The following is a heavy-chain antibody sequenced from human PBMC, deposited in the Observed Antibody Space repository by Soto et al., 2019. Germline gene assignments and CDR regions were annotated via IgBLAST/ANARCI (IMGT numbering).Heavy chain of an antibody. CDR1: GFTFSNYA. V-gene: IGHV3-23*01. CDR3: AKGVQYFDY. J-gene: IGHJ4*02. D-gene: IGHD1-1*01. Sequence: GGSLRLSCAASGFTFSNYAMSWVRQAPGKGLEWVSAISGSGGSTYYADSVKGRFTISRDNSKNTLYLHMNTLRAEDTAVYYCAKGVQYFDYWGQGTLVTVSS. CDR2: ISGSGGST.